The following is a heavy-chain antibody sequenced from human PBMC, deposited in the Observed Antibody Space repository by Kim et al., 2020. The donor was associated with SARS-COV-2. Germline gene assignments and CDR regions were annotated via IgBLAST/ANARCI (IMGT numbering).Heavy chain of an antibody. Sequence: SETLSLTCGVSGGTMNNNNWWTWVRQSPEKGLEWIGEIHHSGATNYNPSLKSRVAISADKSKNQFSLDVRSVTAADTAVYFCARRPRYSGSDHIYYGMD. D-gene: IGHD5-12*01. CDR1: GGTMNNNNW. V-gene: IGHV4-4*02. CDR3: ARRPRYSGSDHIYYGMD. CDR2: IHHSGAT. J-gene: IGHJ6*01.